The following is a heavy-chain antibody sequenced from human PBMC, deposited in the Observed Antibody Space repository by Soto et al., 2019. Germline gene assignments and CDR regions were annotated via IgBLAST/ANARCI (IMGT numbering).Heavy chain of an antibody. Sequence: SETLSLTCTVSGFSISSGSYYWSWIRQHPGKGLEWIGYIYYSGSTYYNPSLKSRVTISVDTSKNQFSLKLSSVTAADTAVYYCARDHGSSDAFDIWGQGTMVTVSS. J-gene: IGHJ3*02. D-gene: IGHD1-26*01. CDR2: IYYSGST. V-gene: IGHV4-31*03. CDR1: GFSISSGSYY. CDR3: ARDHGSSDAFDI.